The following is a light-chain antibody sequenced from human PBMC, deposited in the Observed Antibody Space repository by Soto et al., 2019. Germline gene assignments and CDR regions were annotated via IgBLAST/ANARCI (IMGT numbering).Light chain of an antibody. J-gene: IGLJ1*01. CDR1: SSDVGGSNY. V-gene: IGLV2-14*03. CDR3: GSYTSTSTLYV. CDR2: DVS. Sequence: QSALTQPASVSGSPGQLITISCTGTSSDVGGSNYVSWYQQHPGKAPKLMIYDVSNRPSGVSNRFSGSKSGNTASRTISGLQAEDEADYYCGSYTSTSTLYVFGTGTKVTVL.